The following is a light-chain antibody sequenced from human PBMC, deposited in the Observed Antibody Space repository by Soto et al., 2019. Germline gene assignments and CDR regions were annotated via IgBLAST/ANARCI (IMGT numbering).Light chain of an antibody. J-gene: IGKJ5*01. CDR1: QSISSNY. CDR2: AAS. Sequence: EIVLTQSPGTLSLSPGERATLSCRASQSISSNYLAWCQQKPGQAPRLLIYAASSRATGIPDRFSGSGSGTDFTLTISRLEPEDFAVYYCQQYGNSPWTFGQGTRLEIK. V-gene: IGKV3-20*01. CDR3: QQYGNSPWT.